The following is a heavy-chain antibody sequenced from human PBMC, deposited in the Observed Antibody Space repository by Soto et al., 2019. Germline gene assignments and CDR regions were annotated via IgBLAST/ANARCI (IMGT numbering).Heavy chain of an antibody. CDR3: ARLRGYGQTFDY. CDR1: GYTFSAYY. Sequence: ASVKVSCKTSGYTFSAYYMHWVRQAPGQGLEWMGWINPKSGGTLYAQKFQGRVTMTRDTSISTAYMELSRLRSDDTAMYYCARLRGYGQTFDYCGQGTLVAVSS. V-gene: IGHV1-2*02. CDR2: INPKSGGT. J-gene: IGHJ4*02. D-gene: IGHD5-12*01.